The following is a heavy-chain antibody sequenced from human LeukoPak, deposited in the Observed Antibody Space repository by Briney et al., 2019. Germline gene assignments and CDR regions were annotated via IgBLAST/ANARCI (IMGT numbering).Heavy chain of an antibody. Sequence: GASVKVSCKATGGTFSSYAISWVRQAPGQGLEWMGGIIPIFGTANYAQKFQGRVTITADKSTSTAYMELSSLRSEDTAVYYCARRGIGYYYGSSGYYAFDYWGQGTLVTVSS. CDR2: IIPIFGTA. CDR1: GGTFSSYA. CDR3: ARRGIGYYYGSSGYYAFDY. J-gene: IGHJ4*02. D-gene: IGHD3-22*01. V-gene: IGHV1-69*06.